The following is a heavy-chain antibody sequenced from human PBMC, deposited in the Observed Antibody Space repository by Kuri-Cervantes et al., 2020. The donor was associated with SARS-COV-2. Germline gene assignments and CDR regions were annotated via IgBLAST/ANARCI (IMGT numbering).Heavy chain of an antibody. V-gene: IGHV4-34*01. J-gene: IGHJ1*01. D-gene: IGHD4-17*01. Sequence: ESLKISCAVYGGSFGGYYWSWIRQPPGKGLEWIGEINHSGSTNYNPSLKSRVTISVDTSKNQFSLKLSSVTAADTAVYYCARRGPTTVTTFTSLAEVGFQHWGQGTLVTVSS. CDR1: GGSFGGYY. CDR3: ARRGPTTVTTFTSLAEVGFQH. CDR2: INHSGST.